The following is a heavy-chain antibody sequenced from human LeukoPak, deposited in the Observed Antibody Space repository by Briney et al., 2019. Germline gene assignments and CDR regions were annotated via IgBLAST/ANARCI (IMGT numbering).Heavy chain of an antibody. V-gene: IGHV3-9*01. CDR3: AKVGVTTTYYYGMDV. CDR2: ISWNSGSI. Sequence: GRSLRLSCAASGFTFDDYAMHWVRQAPGKGLEWASGISWNSGSIGYADSVKGRFTISRDNAKNSLYLQMNSLRAEDTALYYCAKVGVTTTYYYGMDVWGQGTTVTVSS. CDR1: GFTFDDYA. D-gene: IGHD4-17*01. J-gene: IGHJ6*02.